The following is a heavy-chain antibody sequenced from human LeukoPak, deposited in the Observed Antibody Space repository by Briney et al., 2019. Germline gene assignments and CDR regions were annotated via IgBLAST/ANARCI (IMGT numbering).Heavy chain of an antibody. CDR1: GGTCSSYA. Sequence: GASMKVSCKAPGGTCSSYAISWVRQAPGQGLEWMGRIIPILGIANYAQKFQGRVTITADKSTSTAYMELSSLRSEDTAVYYCARGPRNIVVVPVAIRDWFDPWGQGTLVTVSS. J-gene: IGHJ5*02. CDR2: IIPILGIA. D-gene: IGHD2-2*02. CDR3: ARGPRNIVVVPVAIRDWFDP. V-gene: IGHV1-69*04.